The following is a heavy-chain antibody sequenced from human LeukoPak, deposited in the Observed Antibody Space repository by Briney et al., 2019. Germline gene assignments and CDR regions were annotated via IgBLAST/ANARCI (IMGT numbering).Heavy chain of an antibody. J-gene: IGHJ4*02. CDR1: GGSISSSSYY. V-gene: IGHV4-39*01. CDR3: ARYVRFLEWLSSYYFDY. D-gene: IGHD3-3*01. CDR2: IYYSGST. Sequence: SETLSLTCTVSGGSISSSSYYWGWIRQPPGKGLEGIGSIYYSGSTYYNPSLKSRVTISVDTSKSHFSLRLTSVTAADTAVYYCARYVRFLEWLSSYYFDYWGQGTLVTVSS.